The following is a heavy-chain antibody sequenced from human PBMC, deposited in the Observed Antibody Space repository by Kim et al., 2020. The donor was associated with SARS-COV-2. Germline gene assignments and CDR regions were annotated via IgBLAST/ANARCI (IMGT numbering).Heavy chain of an antibody. CDR3: ARDRGRGTSPSESGFDI. V-gene: IGHV3-48*03. CDR2: ISTDGSAI. Sequence: GGSLRLSCAASGFTFSSYEINWVRQAPGKGLEWVAYISTDGSAIHYADSVKGRFSISRDNAQNSLYLQMNSLRGDDTAIYYCARDRGRGTSPSESGFDIWSQGTVVTVSS. CDR1: GFTFSSYE. D-gene: IGHD2-2*01. J-gene: IGHJ3*02.